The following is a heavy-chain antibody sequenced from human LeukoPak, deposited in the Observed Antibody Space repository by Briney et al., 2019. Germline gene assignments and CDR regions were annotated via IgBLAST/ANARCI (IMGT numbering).Heavy chain of an antibody. CDR1: GFTFSSYG. CDR3: AKDNLHYDFWSGYYEGGNWFDP. D-gene: IGHD3-3*01. J-gene: IGHJ5*02. V-gene: IGHV3-30*02. CDR2: IRYYESNK. Sequence: GGSLRLSCTASGFTFSSYGMHWVRQAPGKGLEWVAFIRYYESNKYYADSVKGRFTISRDNSKNTLYLQMNSLRAEDTAVYYCAKDNLHYDFWSGYYEGGNWFDPWGQGTLVTVSS.